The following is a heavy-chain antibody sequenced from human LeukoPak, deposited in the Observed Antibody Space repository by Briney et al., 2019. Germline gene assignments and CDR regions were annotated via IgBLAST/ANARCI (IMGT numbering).Heavy chain of an antibody. D-gene: IGHD4-17*01. CDR3: ARGRDSDYAFDY. CDR2: ISSGSTNI. Sequence: GGSLRLSCAASGFTFSSYTINCVRQAPGKGLEWVSSISSGSTNIYYADSVKGRFAISRDNAKNSLYLQMNSLRDEDTAVYYCARGRDSDYAFDYWGQGTLVTVSS. J-gene: IGHJ4*02. V-gene: IGHV3-21*01. CDR1: GFTFSSYT.